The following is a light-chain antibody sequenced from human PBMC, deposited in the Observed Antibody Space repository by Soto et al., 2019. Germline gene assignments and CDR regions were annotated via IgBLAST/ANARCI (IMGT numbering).Light chain of an antibody. CDR3: QVWDSSSDQPVV. CDR2: YDS. Sequence: SYELTQPHSVSVAPGKTARITCGGNNIGSKSVHWYQQKPGQAPVLVIYYDSDRPSGIPERVSGSNSGNTATLTIRRVEAGYEADYYCQVWDSSSDQPVVFGGGTKLTVL. V-gene: IGLV3-21*04. CDR1: NIGSKS. J-gene: IGLJ2*01.